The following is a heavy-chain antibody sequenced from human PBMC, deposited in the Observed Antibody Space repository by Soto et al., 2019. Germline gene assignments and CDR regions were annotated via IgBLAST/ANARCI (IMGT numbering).Heavy chain of an antibody. CDR3: AKGLLGEVSAFDY. CDR2: ISYDGSNK. Sequence: GGSLRLSCAASGFTFSSYAMHWVRQAPGKGLEWVAVISYDGSNKYYADSVKGRFTISRDNSKNTLYLQMNSLRAEDTAVYYCAKGLLGEVSAFDYWGQGTLVTVSS. CDR1: GFTFSSYA. J-gene: IGHJ4*02. D-gene: IGHD3-16*01. V-gene: IGHV3-30-3*01.